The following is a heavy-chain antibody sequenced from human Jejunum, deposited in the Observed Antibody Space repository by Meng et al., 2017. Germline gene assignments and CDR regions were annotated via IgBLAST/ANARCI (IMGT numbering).Heavy chain of an antibody. Sequence: SETLSLTCAVSGYSISSGYYWAWIRQPPGEGLWWVGRIYHSGSTDYNPSLKSRITISVDTSKNQISMILTSVTAADTAIYSCARVYIGYSHDYWGQGTLVTVSS. J-gene: IGHJ4*02. D-gene: IGHD5-18*01. CDR3: ARVYIGYSHDY. CDR1: GYSISSGYY. V-gene: IGHV4-38-2*01. CDR2: IYHSGST.